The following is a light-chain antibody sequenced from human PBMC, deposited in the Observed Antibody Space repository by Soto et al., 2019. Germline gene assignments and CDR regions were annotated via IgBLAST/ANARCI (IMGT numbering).Light chain of an antibody. V-gene: IGKV3-20*01. Sequence: EIVLTQSPGTLSLSPGERATLSCRASQSVSSTYLPWYQHKPGQAPRLLIYRASRRVAGIPDRFSGSGSGTDFTLTISSLQPEDLATYYCQQSYTTPLTFGGGTKVDIK. J-gene: IGKJ4*01. CDR3: QQSYTTPLT. CDR1: QSVSSTY. CDR2: RAS.